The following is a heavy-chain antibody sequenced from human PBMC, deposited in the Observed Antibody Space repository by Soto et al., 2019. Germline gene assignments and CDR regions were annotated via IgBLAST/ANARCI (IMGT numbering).Heavy chain of an antibody. CDR1: GYTFRIYY. D-gene: IGHD5-18*01. Sequence: QVQLVQSGAEVKKPGASVKVSCKASGYTFRIYYLHWVRQAPGHGLEWMGIINPSGGSTRFAQKFQGRVTMTRXXSXSXXYMELSSLRSEDTAVYYGARGGVTQLSLRGGDFDYWGQGTLVTVSS. V-gene: IGHV1-46*01. CDR2: INPSGGST. CDR3: ARGGVTQLSLRGGDFDY. J-gene: IGHJ4*02.